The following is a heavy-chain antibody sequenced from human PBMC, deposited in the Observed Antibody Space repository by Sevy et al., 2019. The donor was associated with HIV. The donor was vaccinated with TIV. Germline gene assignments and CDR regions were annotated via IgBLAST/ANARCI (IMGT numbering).Heavy chain of an antibody. CDR1: GFTFSNYS. CDR2: ISTSSTYI. J-gene: IGHJ4*02. D-gene: IGHD6-13*01. Sequence: GGSLRLSCAASGFTFSNYSMNWVRQAPGKGPEWVSSISTSSTYIYHADSVKGRFTISRDDAKNSLYLQMNSLRAEDTAIYYCARDVEQQLADYWDQGTLVTVSS. CDR3: ARDVEQQLADY. V-gene: IGHV3-21*01.